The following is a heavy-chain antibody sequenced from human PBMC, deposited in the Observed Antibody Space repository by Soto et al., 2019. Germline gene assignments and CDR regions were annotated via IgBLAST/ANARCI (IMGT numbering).Heavy chain of an antibody. CDR1: GFTFSTYA. CDR2: ISGSGDNT. V-gene: IGHV3-23*01. Sequence: GGSLRLSCAASGFTFSTYAMSWVRQAPGKGLEWVSAISGSGDNTYYADSVKGRFTISRDNSKNSLYLQMNSLRAEDTAVYYCAKMDFWSGYLSYFDYWGQGTLVTVSS. D-gene: IGHD3-3*01. J-gene: IGHJ4*02. CDR3: AKMDFWSGYLSYFDY.